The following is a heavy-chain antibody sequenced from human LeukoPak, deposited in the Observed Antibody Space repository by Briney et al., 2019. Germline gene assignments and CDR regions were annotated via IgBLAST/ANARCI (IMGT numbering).Heavy chain of an antibody. V-gene: IGHV1-69*05. CDR2: IIPIFGTA. CDR3: ARDGGAAAGYYYMDV. J-gene: IGHJ6*03. D-gene: IGHD6-13*01. Sequence: VASVKVSCKASGGTFSSYAISWVRQAPGQGLEWMGGIIPIFGTANYAQKFQGRVTITTDESTSTAYMEPSSLRSEDTAVYYCARDGGAAAGYYYMDVWGKGTTVTVSS. CDR1: GGTFSSYA.